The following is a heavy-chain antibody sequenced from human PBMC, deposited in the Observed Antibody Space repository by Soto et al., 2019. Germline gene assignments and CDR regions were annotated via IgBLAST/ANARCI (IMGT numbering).Heavy chain of an antibody. CDR2: IIPILGIA. Sequence: QVQLVQSGAEVKKPGSSVKVSCKASGGTFSSYTISWVRQAPGQGLEWMGRIIPILGIANYAQKFQGRVPITADKSTSTAYMELSSLRSEDTAVYYCARDGYCSGGSCQYWYFDLWGRGTLVTVSS. J-gene: IGHJ2*01. D-gene: IGHD2-15*01. CDR3: ARDGYCSGGSCQYWYFDL. CDR1: GGTFSSYT. V-gene: IGHV1-69*08.